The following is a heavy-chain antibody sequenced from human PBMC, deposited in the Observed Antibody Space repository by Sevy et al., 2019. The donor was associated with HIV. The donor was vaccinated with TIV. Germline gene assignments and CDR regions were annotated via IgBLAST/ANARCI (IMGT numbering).Heavy chain of an antibody. V-gene: IGHV3-48*03. CDR2: IGSSGSTI. J-gene: IGHJ4*02. D-gene: IGHD3-22*01. CDR1: GFTFSSYE. CDR3: ARDSYYYDSSGYSDY. Sequence: GGSLRLSCAASGFTFSSYEMNWVRQAPGKGLEWVSYIGSSGSTIYYADSVKGRFTISRDNAKNSLYLQMNSLRAEDTAVYYCARDSYYYDSSGYSDYWGQGTLVTVSS.